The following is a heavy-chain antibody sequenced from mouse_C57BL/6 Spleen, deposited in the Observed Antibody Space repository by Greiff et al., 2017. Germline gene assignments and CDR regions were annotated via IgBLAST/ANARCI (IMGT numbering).Heavy chain of an antibody. D-gene: IGHD1-3*01. CDR3: ARSRTGEWTGYFDV. CDR2: INPSNGGT. Sequence: QVQLQQPGTELVKPGASVKLSCKASGYTFTSYWMHWVKQRPGQGLEWIGNINPSNGGTNYNEKFKSKATLTVDKSSSTAYMQLISLTAEDSAVYYCARSRTGEWTGYFDVWGTGTTVTVSS. V-gene: IGHV1-53*01. J-gene: IGHJ1*03. CDR1: GYTFTSYW.